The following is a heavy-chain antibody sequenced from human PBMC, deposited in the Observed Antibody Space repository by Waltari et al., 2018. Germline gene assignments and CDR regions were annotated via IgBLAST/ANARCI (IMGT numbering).Heavy chain of an antibody. V-gene: IGHV3-48*03. Sequence: EVQLVESGGGLVQPGGSLRLSCAASGFTFSSSEMNWVRQAPGKGLEWVSYISSSGSTIYYADSVKGRFTISRDNAKNSLYLQMNSLRAEDTAVYYCAREPMQWLTPGAFDIWGQGTMVTVSS. J-gene: IGHJ3*02. D-gene: IGHD6-19*01. CDR2: ISSSGSTI. CDR1: GFTFSSSE. CDR3: AREPMQWLTPGAFDI.